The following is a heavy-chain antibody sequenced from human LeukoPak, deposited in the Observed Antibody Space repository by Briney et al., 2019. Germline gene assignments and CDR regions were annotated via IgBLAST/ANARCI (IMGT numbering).Heavy chain of an antibody. CDR1: GYTFTSYG. Sequence: ASVKVSCKASGYTFTSYGISWVRQAPGQGLEWMGWISAYNGNTNYAQKLQGRVTMTTDTSTSTAYMELRSLRSDDTAVYYCARLLVVVTAIPDNWFDPWGQGTLVTVSS. CDR2: ISAYNGNT. V-gene: IGHV1-18*01. D-gene: IGHD2-21*02. CDR3: ARLLVVVTAIPDNWFDP. J-gene: IGHJ5*02.